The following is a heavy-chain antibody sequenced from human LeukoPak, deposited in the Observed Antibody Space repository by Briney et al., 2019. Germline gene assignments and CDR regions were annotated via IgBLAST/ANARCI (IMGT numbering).Heavy chain of an antibody. CDR2: INKDGTEK. V-gene: IGHV3-7*01. CDR3: AIFAGAVPGNLLL. CDR1: EFTSSAFW. Sequence: PGGSLRLSCAASEFTSSAFWMTWVRRPPGKGLEWVANINKDGTEKEYVDSVKGRFSIFRDNAKNSVFLQMNSLRAEGTAVYYCAIFAGAVPGNLLLWGKGTTVIVSA. D-gene: IGHD2-8*02. J-gene: IGHJ6*04.